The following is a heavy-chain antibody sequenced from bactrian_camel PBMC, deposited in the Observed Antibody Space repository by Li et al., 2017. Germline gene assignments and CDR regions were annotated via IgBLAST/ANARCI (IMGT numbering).Heavy chain of an antibody. J-gene: IGHJ4*01. CDR3: AADPNQKYGGGWSRTDEYHS. D-gene: IGHD6*01. Sequence: VQLVESGGGSVQVGGSLRLSCAASVDTSSLYCMAWFHQAPGKDHELVARIDRAGTTWYRDSVKDRFTISKDNAKNTLYLQMNSLKPEDTAMYYCAADPNQKYGGGWSRTDEYHSWGQGTQVTVS. CDR1: VDTSSLYC. CDR2: IDRAGTT. V-gene: IGHV3S55*01.